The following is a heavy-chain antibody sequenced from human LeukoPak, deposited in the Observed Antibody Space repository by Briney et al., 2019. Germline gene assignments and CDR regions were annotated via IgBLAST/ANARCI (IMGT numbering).Heavy chain of an antibody. CDR1: GYTFTSYD. CDR2: MNPNSGNT. CDR3: ARDLSAYSSSSPHY. Sequence: GASVKVSCKASGYTFTSYDINWARQATGQGLEWMGWMNPNSGNTGYAQKFQGRVTMTRNTSISTAYMELSSLRSEDTAVYYCARDLSAYSSSSPHYWGQGTLVTVSS. V-gene: IGHV1-8*01. D-gene: IGHD6-6*01. J-gene: IGHJ4*02.